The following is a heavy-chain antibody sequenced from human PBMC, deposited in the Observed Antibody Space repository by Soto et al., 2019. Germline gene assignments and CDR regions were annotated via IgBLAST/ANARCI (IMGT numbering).Heavy chain of an antibody. V-gene: IGHV3-11*01. J-gene: IGHJ4*02. Sequence: GGSLRLSCAASGFTFSDYYMSWIRQAPGKGLEWVSYISSSGSTIYYADSVKGRFTISRDNAKNSLYLQMKSLRAEDTAVYYCARGVDPAPYYYDSSGYSFGYWGQGTLVTVSS. CDR3: ARGVDPAPYYYDSSGYSFGY. CDR1: GFTFSDYY. CDR2: ISSSGSTI. D-gene: IGHD3-22*01.